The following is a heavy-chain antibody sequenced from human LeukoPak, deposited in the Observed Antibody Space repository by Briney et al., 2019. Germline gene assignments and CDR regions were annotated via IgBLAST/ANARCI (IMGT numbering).Heavy chain of an antibody. J-gene: IGHJ4*02. D-gene: IGHD5-24*01. CDR3: ARRAGDGYRSPFDY. Sequence: SVKVSCKASGGTFSSYAISWVRQAPGQGLEWMGGIIPIFGTANYAQKFQGRVTITTDESTSTAYMELSSLRSEDTAVYYWARRAGDGYRSPFDYWGQGTLVTVSS. CDR2: IIPIFGTA. V-gene: IGHV1-69*05. CDR1: GGTFSSYA.